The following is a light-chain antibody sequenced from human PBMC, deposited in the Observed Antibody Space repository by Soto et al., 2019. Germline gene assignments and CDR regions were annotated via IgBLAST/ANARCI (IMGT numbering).Light chain of an antibody. CDR2: GAS. V-gene: IGKV3-20*01. CDR3: QQYGSSPPIT. CDR1: QSVSS. Sequence: DIVLTQSPATLSLSPGERATLSCRASQSVSSLAWYQQKPGQAPRLLIYGASSRATGIPDRFSGSGSGTDFTLTISRLEPEDFAVYYCQQYGSSPPITFGQGTRLEIK. J-gene: IGKJ5*01.